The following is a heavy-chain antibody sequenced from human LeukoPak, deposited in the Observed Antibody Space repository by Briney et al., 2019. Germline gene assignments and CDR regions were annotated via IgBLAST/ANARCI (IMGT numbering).Heavy chain of an antibody. CDR3: GRYRGNSNGGFDP. D-gene: IGHD4-23*01. CDR1: GGSISSYY. J-gene: IGHJ5*02. V-gene: IGHV4-59*01. Sequence: SETLALTCTVSGGSISSYYWSWIRQPPGKRLEWIEHIYNSGGNNYNPSLKSRVNTSVDTSKNQFFLKLASVTAAETAVYLCGRYRGNSNGGFDPWGQGTLVNGSS. CDR2: IYNSGGN.